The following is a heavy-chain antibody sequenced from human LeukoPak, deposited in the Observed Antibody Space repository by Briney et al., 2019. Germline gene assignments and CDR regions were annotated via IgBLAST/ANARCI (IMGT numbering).Heavy chain of an antibody. CDR1: GYTFTSYG. CDR3: AIVDTAMVGDY. V-gene: IGHV1-18*01. CDR2: ISAYNGNT. J-gene: IGHJ4*02. D-gene: IGHD5-18*01. Sequence: GASVKVSCKASGYTFTSYGISWVRHAPGQGLEWMGWISAYNGNTNYAQKLQGRVTMTTDTSSSTAYMELRSLRSDDTAVYYCAIVDTAMVGDYWGQVTLVTVSS.